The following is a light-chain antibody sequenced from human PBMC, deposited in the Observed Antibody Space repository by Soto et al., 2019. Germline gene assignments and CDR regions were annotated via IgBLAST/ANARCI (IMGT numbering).Light chain of an antibody. Sequence: EIVLTQSPGTLSLSPGXRATLSCRASQSVSSSYLAWHQQKPGQAPRLLISAASSRATGIPDRFSGSGSGTDFTLTISRLEPEDFAVYYCQQYGTSPFTFGPGTKVDIK. CDR2: AAS. CDR3: QQYGTSPFT. V-gene: IGKV3-20*01. J-gene: IGKJ3*01. CDR1: QSVSSSY.